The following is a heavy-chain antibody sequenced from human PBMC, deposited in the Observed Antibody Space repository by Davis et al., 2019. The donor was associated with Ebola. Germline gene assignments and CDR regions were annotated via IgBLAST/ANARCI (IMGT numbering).Heavy chain of an antibody. V-gene: IGHV3-23*01. D-gene: IGHD6-19*01. CDR2: ISTSGGRT. J-gene: IGHJ4*02. CDR3: AKNSVPGPYDY. Sequence: GESLKISCVASGFTFSSYAMTCVPQAPGKGLDWVSAISTSGGRTYYADSVKGRFTISRDNSKNTLYLQMNSLRAEDTAVYYCAKNSVPGPYDYWGQGTLVTVSS. CDR1: GFTFSSYA.